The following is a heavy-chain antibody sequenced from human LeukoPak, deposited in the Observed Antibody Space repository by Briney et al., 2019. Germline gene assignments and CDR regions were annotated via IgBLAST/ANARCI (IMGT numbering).Heavy chain of an antibody. J-gene: IGHJ4*02. V-gene: IGHV1-2*02. CDR2: INPNSGGT. D-gene: IGHD3-9*01. CDR3: ARGNDILTGYAH. CDR1: GYSLTSHY. Sequence: ASVKVSCKASGYSLTSHYMHWVRQAPGQGLEWMGWINPNSGGTNYAQKFQGRVTMTRDTSISTAYMELSRLRSDDTAVYYCARGNDILTGYAHWGQGTLVTVSS.